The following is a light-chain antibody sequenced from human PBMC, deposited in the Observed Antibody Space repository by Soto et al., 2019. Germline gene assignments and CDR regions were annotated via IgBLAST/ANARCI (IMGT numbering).Light chain of an antibody. Sequence: EIVLTQSPGTLSLSPGERATLSCRASQSVSSGYLAWYQQKPGQPPRLLIYGASSRATGIPDRFSGSGSGTDFTLTITRLEPEDFEVYYCQHYRTSFGGGTKVEIK. CDR3: QHYRTS. V-gene: IGKV3-20*01. J-gene: IGKJ4*01. CDR1: QSVSSGY. CDR2: GAS.